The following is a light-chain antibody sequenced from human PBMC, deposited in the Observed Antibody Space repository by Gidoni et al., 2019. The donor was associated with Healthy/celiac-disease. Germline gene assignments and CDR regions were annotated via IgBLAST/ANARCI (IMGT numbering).Light chain of an antibody. J-gene: IGLJ2*01. Sequence: QSALTQPPSASGSPGPSVTISCTGTSSDVGGYNYVSWYQQHPGKAPKLMIYEVSKRPSGVPDLFSGSKSGNTASLTVSGLQAEDEAGYYCSSYAGSNNVVFGGGTKLTVL. CDR1: SSDVGGYNY. V-gene: IGLV2-8*01. CDR2: EVS. CDR3: SSYAGSNNVV.